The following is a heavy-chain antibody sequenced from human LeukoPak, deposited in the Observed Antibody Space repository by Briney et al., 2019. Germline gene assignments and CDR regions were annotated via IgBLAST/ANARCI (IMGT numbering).Heavy chain of an antibody. V-gene: IGHV4-34*01. Sequence: SETLSLTCAVYGGSFSGYYWSWIRQPPGKGLEWIGEINHSGSTNYNPSLKSRVTISVDTSKNQFSLKLSSVTAADTAVYYCARTPRGPSTYSSGWYRVGGWFDPWGQGTLVTVSS. D-gene: IGHD6-13*01. CDR2: INHSGST. CDR3: ARTPRGPSTYSSGWYRVGGWFDP. CDR1: GGSFSGYY. J-gene: IGHJ5*02.